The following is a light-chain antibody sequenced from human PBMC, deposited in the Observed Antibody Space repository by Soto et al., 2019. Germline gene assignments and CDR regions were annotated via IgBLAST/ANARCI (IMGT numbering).Light chain of an antibody. CDR1: SSDVGAYNS. CDR3: SSYTSSNPYV. CDR2: DVS. V-gene: IGLV2-14*01. Sequence: QSVLTQPASVSGSPGQSIAISCTGTSSDVGAYNSVSWYQQYPGKAPKLMIHDVSNRPSGVSDRFSGSKSGNTASLTISGLQAEDEAGYYCSSYTSSNPYVFGSGTKLTVL. J-gene: IGLJ1*01.